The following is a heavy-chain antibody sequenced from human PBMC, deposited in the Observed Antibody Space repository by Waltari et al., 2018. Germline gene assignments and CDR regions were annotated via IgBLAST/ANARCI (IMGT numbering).Heavy chain of an antibody. CDR3: ARGGGGDWEWFDP. CDR2: IYYPGST. V-gene: IGHV4-59*01. Sequence: QVQLQESGPSLLKPSETLSLICTVSGGSISGFYWSWVRQPPGKGLDWICYIYYPGSTNFNPSLKSRVTMSVDTSKNQFSLKLSSVTAADTAFYYCARGGGGDWEWFDPWGQGTLVTVSS. D-gene: IGHD2-21*02. J-gene: IGHJ5*02. CDR1: GGSISGFY.